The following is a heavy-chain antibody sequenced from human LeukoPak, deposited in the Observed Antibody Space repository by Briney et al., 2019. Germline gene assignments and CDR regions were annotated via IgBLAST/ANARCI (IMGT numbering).Heavy chain of an antibody. CDR3: ATQYCSSTSCYPYWVDY. CDR1: GYTFTSYG. Sequence: ASVKVSCKASGYTFTSYGISWVRQAPGQGLEWMGWISAYNGNTNYAQKLQGRVTMTTDTSTSRAYMELRSLRSDDTAVYYCATQYCSSTSCYPYWVDYWGQGTLVTVSS. J-gene: IGHJ4*02. D-gene: IGHD2-2*01. V-gene: IGHV1-18*01. CDR2: ISAYNGNT.